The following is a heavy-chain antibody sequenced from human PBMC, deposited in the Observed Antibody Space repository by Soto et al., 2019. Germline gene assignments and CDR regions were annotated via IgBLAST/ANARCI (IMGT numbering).Heavy chain of an antibody. D-gene: IGHD2-2*01. J-gene: IGHJ5*02. Sequence: ASVKVSCKASGYTFTGYYMHWVRQAPGQGLAWMGWINPNRGGTNYAQKFQGRVTMTRDTSISTAYMELSSLRSDATAVYSCESVRNIVVVPAATNWFDPWGQGTLVTVSS. CDR2: INPNRGGT. CDR3: ESVRNIVVVPAATNWFDP. CDR1: GYTFTGYY. V-gene: IGHV1-2*02.